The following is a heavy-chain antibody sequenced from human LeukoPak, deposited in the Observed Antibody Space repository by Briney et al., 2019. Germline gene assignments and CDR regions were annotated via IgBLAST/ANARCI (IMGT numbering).Heavy chain of an antibody. V-gene: IGHV3-73*01. D-gene: IGHD1-26*01. J-gene: IGHJ4*02. Sequence: GGSLRLSCAASGFTFSGSAMHWVRQASGKGLEWVGRIRSKANSYATAYAASVKGRFTISRDDSKSTAYLQMNSLKTEDTAVYYCTRHRGGSYYGDYWGQGTLVTVSS. CDR2: IRSKANSYAT. CDR3: TRHRGGSYYGDY. CDR1: GFTFSGSA.